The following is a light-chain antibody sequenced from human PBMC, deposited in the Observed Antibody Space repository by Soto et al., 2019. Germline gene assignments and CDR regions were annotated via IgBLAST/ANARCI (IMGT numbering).Light chain of an antibody. V-gene: IGLV2-23*01. CDR1: SSDVGSYNL. CDR3: CSYAGNKILI. J-gene: IGLJ2*01. CDR2: EGS. Sequence: QSALTQPASVSGSPGQSITISCTGTSSDVGSYNLVSWYQQHPGKAPKLMIYEGSKRPSGVSNRFSGSKSGNTASLTISGLQAEDEADYYCCSYAGNKILIFGGGTKLTVL.